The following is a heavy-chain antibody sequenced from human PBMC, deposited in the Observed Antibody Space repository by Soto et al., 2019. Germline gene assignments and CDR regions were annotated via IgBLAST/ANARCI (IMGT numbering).Heavy chain of an antibody. CDR2: MNPNSGNT. V-gene: IGHV1-8*01. Sequence: ASVKVSCKASGYTFTSYDINWVRQATGQGLEWMGWMNPNSGNTGYAQKFRGRVTMTRNTSMSTAYMELRSLRSDDTAVYYCARVIYGSGSYWYYYGMDVWGQGTTVTVSS. CDR1: GYTFTSYD. CDR3: ARVIYGSGSYWYYYGMDV. J-gene: IGHJ6*02. D-gene: IGHD3-10*01.